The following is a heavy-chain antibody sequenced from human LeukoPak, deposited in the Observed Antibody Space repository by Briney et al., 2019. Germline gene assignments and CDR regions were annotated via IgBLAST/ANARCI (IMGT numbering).Heavy chain of an antibody. J-gene: IGHJ4*02. CDR3: ARDRPGGATVFDY. CDR1: GGSISTSTYY. Sequence: SETLSLTCTVSGGSISTSTYYWGWIRQPPGKGLEWIGSINYSGTTYYNPSLKSRVTISVDRSKNQFSLKLSSVTAADTAVYYCARDRPGGATVFDYWGQGTLVTVSS. V-gene: IGHV4-39*07. D-gene: IGHD1-26*01. CDR2: INYSGTT.